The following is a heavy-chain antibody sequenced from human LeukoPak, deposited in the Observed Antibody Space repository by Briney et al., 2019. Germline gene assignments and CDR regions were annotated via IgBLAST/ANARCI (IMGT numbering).Heavy chain of an antibody. CDR1: GGTFSSYA. CDR3: ARDLDDSSGYYEGLYYYYYGMDV. J-gene: IGHJ6*02. Sequence: SVKVSCKASGGTFSSYAISWVRQAPGQGLEWMGRIIPILGIANYAQKFQGRVTITADKSTSTAYMELSSLRSEDTAVYYCARDLDDSSGYYEGLYYYYYGMDVWGQGTTVTVSS. D-gene: IGHD3-22*01. V-gene: IGHV1-69*04. CDR2: IIPILGIA.